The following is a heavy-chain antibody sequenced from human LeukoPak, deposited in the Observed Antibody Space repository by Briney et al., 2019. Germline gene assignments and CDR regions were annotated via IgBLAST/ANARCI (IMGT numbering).Heavy chain of an antibody. V-gene: IGHV4-59*01. Sequence: PSETLSLTCTVSGGSISNYYWSWIRQPPGKGLEWIGYIHYSGGTNYNPSLKSRVTISVDTSKNQFSLKLSSVTAADTAVYYCARGGWSLDLWGRGTLVTVSS. J-gene: IGHJ2*01. CDR3: ARGGWSLDL. CDR1: GGSISNYY. D-gene: IGHD3-16*01. CDR2: IHYSGGT.